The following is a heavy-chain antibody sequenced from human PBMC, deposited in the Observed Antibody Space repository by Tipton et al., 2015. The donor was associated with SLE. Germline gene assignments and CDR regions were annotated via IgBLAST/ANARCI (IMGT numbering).Heavy chain of an antibody. CDR1: GGSISSYY. D-gene: IGHD5-18*01. CDR2: IYYSGST. CDR3: ARGLRGYSYGWMDY. Sequence: TLSLTCTVSGGSISSYYWSWIRQPPGKGLEWIGYIYYSGSTNYNPSLKSRVTISVDTSKNQFSLKLSSVTAADTAVYYCARGLRGYSYGWMDYWGQGTLVTVSS. J-gene: IGHJ4*02. V-gene: IGHV4-59*01.